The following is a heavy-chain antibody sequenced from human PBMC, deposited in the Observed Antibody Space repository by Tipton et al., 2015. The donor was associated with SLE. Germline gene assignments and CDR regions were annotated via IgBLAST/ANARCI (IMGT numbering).Heavy chain of an antibody. CDR2: IYYSGST. CDR3: AGTTHPHPTRQGGPPRSEPLSKTRSPLEVISVPAADTAVYYCAGYTSGWYNGPDY. V-gene: IGHV4-39*01. D-gene: IGHD3-10*01. Sequence: LRLSCTVSGGSISSSSYYWGWIRQPPGKGLEWIGSIYYSGSTYYNPSLKSRVTIYVDTSKNQFSLKLSSVTAADTAVYYCAGTTHPHPTRQGGPPRSEPLSKTRSPLEVISVPAADTAVYYCAGYTSGWYNGPDYWGQGTLVTVSS. J-gene: IGHJ4*02. CDR1: GGSISSSSYY.